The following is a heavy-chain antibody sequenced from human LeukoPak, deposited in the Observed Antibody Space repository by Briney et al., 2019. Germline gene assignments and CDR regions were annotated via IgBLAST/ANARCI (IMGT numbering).Heavy chain of an antibody. V-gene: IGHV1-69*01. CDR2: IIPIFGTA. J-gene: IGHJ3*02. CDR3: ARAPRTHSSGWFDAFDI. D-gene: IGHD6-19*01. Sequence: ASVKVSCKASGGTFSSYAISWVRQAPGQGLEWMGGIIPIFGTANYAQKFQGRVTITADESTSTAYMELSSLRSEDTAVYYCARAPRTHSSGWFDAFDIWGQGTMVTVSS. CDR1: GGTFSSYA.